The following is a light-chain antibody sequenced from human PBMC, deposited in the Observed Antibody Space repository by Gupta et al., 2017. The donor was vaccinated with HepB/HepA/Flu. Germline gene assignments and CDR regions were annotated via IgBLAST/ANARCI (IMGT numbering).Light chain of an antibody. V-gene: IGLV3-1*01. CDR3: QTSDSSTDGFV. J-gene: IGLJ2*01. CDR1: TLDDKY. Sequence: SYELTQPPSMSVSPGQTASITCSGDTLDDKYTSWSQQKPGQSPVLFSFQAGKRPSAIPERFSCSTSASNATPTTICAQAMDEADDYCQTSDSSTDGFVFGGGTTLTVL. CDR2: QAG.